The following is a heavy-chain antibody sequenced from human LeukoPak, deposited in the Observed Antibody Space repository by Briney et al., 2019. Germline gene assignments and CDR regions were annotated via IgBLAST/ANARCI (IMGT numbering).Heavy chain of an antibody. J-gene: IGHJ4*02. CDR2: ISAYNGNT. Sequence: ASVKVSCKASGYTFTSYGISWVRQAPGQGLEWMGWISAYNGNTNYAQKLQGRVTMTTDTSTSTAYMGLRSLGSDDTAVYYCARVRRGGSSDDYWGQGTLVTVSS. D-gene: IGHD6-6*01. V-gene: IGHV1-18*01. CDR1: GYTFTSYG. CDR3: ARVRRGGSSDDY.